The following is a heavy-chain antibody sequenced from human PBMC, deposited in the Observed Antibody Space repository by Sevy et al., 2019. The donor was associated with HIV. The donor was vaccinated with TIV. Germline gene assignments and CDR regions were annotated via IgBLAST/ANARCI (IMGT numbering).Heavy chain of an antibody. V-gene: IGHV3-73*01. CDR1: GFTFSGSA. D-gene: IGHD3-3*01. CDR2: IRSKANSYAT. CDR3: TRSYDFWSGYSMDV. Sequence: GESLKISCAASGFTFSGSAMHWVRQASGKGLEWVGRIRSKANSYATAYAASVKGRFTISRDDSKNTAYLQMNSLKTEDTAVYYCTRSYDFWSGYSMDVWGQGTTVTVSS. J-gene: IGHJ6*02.